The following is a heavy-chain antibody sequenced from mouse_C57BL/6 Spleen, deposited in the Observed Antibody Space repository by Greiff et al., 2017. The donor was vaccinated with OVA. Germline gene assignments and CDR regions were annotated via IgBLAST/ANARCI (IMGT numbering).Heavy chain of an antibody. D-gene: IGHD2-3*01. CDR3: ARGNDGYYLYYFDY. Sequence: VMLVESGPGLVQPSQSLSITCTVSGFSLTSYGVHWVRQSPGKGLEWLGVIWSGGSTDYNAAFISRLSISKDNSKSQVFFKMNSLQADDTAIYYCARGNDGYYLYYFDYWGQGTTLTVSS. J-gene: IGHJ2*01. V-gene: IGHV2-2*01. CDR2: IWSGGST. CDR1: GFSLTSYG.